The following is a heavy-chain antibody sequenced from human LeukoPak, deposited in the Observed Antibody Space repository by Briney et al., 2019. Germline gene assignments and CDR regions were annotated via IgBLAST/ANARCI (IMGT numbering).Heavy chain of an antibody. CDR3: ARVVATVAVGY. Sequence: GSLRLSCAASGFTFSSYSMNWVRQAPGKGLEWVSYISSSSSTIYYADSVKGRFTISRDNAKNSLYLQMNSLRAEDTAVYYCARVVATVAVGYWGQGTLVTVSS. J-gene: IGHJ4*02. CDR2: ISSSSSTI. D-gene: IGHD5-12*01. V-gene: IGHV3-48*01. CDR1: GFTFSSYS.